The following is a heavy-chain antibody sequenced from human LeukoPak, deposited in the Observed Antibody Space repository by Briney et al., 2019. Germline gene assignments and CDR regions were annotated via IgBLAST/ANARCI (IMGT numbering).Heavy chain of an antibody. CDR3: AHRRRPRYNEWGDYFDY. CDR1: GFSLSTSGVG. CDR2: IYWNDDK. D-gene: IGHD1-1*01. J-gene: IGHJ4*02. Sequence: SGPTLVKPTQTLTLTCTFSGFSLSTSGVGVGWIRQPPGKALEWPALIYWNDDKRYSPSQKSRLTITKDTSKNQVVLTMTNMDPVDTATYYCAHRRRPRYNEWGDYFDYWGQGTLVTVSS. V-gene: IGHV2-5*01.